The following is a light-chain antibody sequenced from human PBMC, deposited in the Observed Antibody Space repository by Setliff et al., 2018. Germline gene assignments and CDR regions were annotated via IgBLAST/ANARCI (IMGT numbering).Light chain of an antibody. CDR1: SSDVGGYNY. J-gene: IGLJ2*01. V-gene: IGLV2-8*01. CDR2: EVS. CDR3: SSYAGSNNWV. Sequence: QSVLTPPPSASGSPGQSVTISCTGTSSDVGGYNYVSWYQQHPGKAPKLMIYEVSKRPSGVPDRFSGSKSGNTASLTVSGLQAEDEADYYCSSYAGSNNWVFGGGTQLTVL.